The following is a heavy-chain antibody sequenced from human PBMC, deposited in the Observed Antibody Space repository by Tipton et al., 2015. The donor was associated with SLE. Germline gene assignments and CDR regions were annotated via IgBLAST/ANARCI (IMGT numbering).Heavy chain of an antibody. CDR1: GFTFSNYV. J-gene: IGHJ6*02. CDR2: ISGSGDST. Sequence: SLRLSCAASGFTFSNYVMTWVRQAPGRGLEWVSTISGSGDSTYYTDSVKGRFTISRDNSKNTLYLQMDSLRAEDTALYYCAKDRGAIKYYGMDVWGQGTTVTVSS. CDR3: AKDRGAIKYYGMDV. V-gene: IGHV3-23*01.